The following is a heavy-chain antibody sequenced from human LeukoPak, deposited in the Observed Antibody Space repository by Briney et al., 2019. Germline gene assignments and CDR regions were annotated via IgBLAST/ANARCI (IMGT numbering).Heavy chain of an antibody. J-gene: IGHJ4*02. CDR3: AKDIYGDYGGVDY. CDR2: ISNSGGST. Sequence: GSLRLSCAASGFTFSTYAMRWVRQAPGEGLEWVSGISNSGGSTSYADSVKGRFTISRDNSKNTLYLQMNSLRGEDTAVYYCAKDIYGDYGGVDYWGQGTLVTVSS. D-gene: IGHD4-17*01. V-gene: IGHV3-23*01. CDR1: GFTFSTYA.